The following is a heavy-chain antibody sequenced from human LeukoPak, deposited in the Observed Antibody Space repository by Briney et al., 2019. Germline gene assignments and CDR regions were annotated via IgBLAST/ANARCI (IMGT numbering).Heavy chain of an antibody. Sequence: GGSLRLSCAASGFTFDDYAMHWVRQAPGKGLEWVSGISWNSGSIGYADSVKGRFTISRDNSKNTLYLQMNSLRAEDTAVYYCAKDYYYDSSGYSDYWGQGTLVTVSS. CDR2: ISWNSGSI. CDR1: GFTFDDYA. CDR3: AKDYYYDSSGYSDY. D-gene: IGHD3-22*01. V-gene: IGHV3-9*01. J-gene: IGHJ4*02.